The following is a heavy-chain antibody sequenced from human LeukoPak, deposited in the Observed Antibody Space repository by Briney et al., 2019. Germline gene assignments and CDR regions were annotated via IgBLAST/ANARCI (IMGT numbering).Heavy chain of an antibody. CDR3: TGGSGWYSPDY. V-gene: IGHV3-73*01. CDR2: IRGKTNSYAT. CDR1: GFTFANCA. D-gene: IGHD6-19*01. J-gene: IGHJ4*02. Sequence: GGSLRLSCAASGFTFANCAMSWVRQASGKGLEWVGHIRGKTNSYATAYAASVRGRFTISRDDSKNTAYLQMNSLKTEDTAVYYCTGGSGWYSPDYWGQGTLVTVSS.